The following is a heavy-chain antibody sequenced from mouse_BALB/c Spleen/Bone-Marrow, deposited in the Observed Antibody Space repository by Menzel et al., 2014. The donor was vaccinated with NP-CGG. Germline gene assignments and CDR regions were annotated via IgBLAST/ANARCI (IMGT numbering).Heavy chain of an antibody. V-gene: IGHV1-67*01. J-gene: IGHJ1*01. CDR1: GYTFTDYA. CDR3: ARKRLTGTSYWYFDV. CDR2: ISTYYGNT. Sequence: QVQLQQSGPEPVRPGVSVKISCKGSGYTFTDYAMHWVKQSHAKSLEWIGVISTYYGNTNYNQKFKGKATMTVDKSSSTAYMELARLTSEDSAIYYCARKRLTGTSYWYFDVWGAGTTVTVSS. D-gene: IGHD4-1*01.